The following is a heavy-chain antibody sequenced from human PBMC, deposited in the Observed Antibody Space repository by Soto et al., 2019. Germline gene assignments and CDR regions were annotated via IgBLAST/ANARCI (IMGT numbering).Heavy chain of an antibody. Sequence: GASVKVSCKASGYAFTDYYMHWVRQAPGQGLEWMGWINSKSGGTNLAQRFQGRVTMTRDTSISTTHLEVSRLRSDDTAIFYCARSDTDMAPPYYGMDVWGQGPTVTVSS. CDR2: INSKSGGT. CDR3: ARSDTDMAPPYYGMDV. J-gene: IGHJ6*02. V-gene: IGHV1-2*02. CDR1: GYAFTDYY. D-gene: IGHD5-18*01.